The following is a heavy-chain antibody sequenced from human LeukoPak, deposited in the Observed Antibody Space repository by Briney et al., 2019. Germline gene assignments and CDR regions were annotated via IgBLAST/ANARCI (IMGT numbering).Heavy chain of an antibody. J-gene: IGHJ3*02. D-gene: IGHD3-9*01. CDR2: INHSGST. CDR3: ARDRTYHDILTGYYNFDI. Sequence: SETLSLTCAVYGGSFSGYYWSWIRQPPGKGLEWIGEINHSGSTNYNPSLKSRVTISVDTSKNQFSLKLSSVTAADTAVYYCARDRTYHDILTGYYNFDIWGQGTMVTVSS. CDR1: GGSFSGYY. V-gene: IGHV4-34*01.